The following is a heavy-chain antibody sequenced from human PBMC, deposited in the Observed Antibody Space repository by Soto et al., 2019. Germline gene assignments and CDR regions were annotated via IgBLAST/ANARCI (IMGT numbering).Heavy chain of an antibody. J-gene: IGHJ6*02. CDR3: ARDLLPNYYYYYGMDV. CDR1: GFTFSSYA. CDR2: ISSTGGST. Sequence: GGYLRLSSAASGFTFSSYAMHWVRQAPGKGLEYVSAISSTGGSTYYANSVKGRFTISRDNSKNTLYLQMGSLRAEDMAVYYCARDLLPNYYYYYGMDVWGQGTTVNVSS. V-gene: IGHV3-64*01.